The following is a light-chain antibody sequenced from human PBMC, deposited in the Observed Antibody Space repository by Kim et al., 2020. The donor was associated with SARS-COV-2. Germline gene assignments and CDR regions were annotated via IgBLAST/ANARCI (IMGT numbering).Light chain of an antibody. J-gene: IGLJ3*02. V-gene: IGLV2-23*02. CDR3: CSYAGSSTLV. CDR2: EVA. CDR1: SSDVGNYNL. Sequence: GQSITISCTGTSSDVGNYNLVSWYQQHPGKVPKLMIYEVAKRPSGVSNRFSGSKSGNTASLTISGLQAEDEADYYCCSYAGSSTLVFGGGTKLTVL.